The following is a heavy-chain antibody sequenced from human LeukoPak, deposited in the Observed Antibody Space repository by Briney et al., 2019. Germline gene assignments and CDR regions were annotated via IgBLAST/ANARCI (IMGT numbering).Heavy chain of an antibody. CDR3: ASRSGSYYNDY. J-gene: IGHJ4*02. CDR1: GGSFSGYY. CDR2: INHSGST. Sequence: SETLSLTCAVYGGSFSGYYWSWLRQPPGKGREWIGEINHSGSTNYNPSLKSRVTISVDTSKNQFSLKLSSVTAADTAVYYCASRSGSYYNDYWGQGTLVTVSS. V-gene: IGHV4-34*01. D-gene: IGHD3-10*01.